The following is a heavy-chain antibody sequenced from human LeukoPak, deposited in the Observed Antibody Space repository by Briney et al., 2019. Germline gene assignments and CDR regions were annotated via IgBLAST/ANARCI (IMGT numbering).Heavy chain of an antibody. CDR2: ISSSSSLI. D-gene: IGHD1-1*01. Sequence: GGSLRLSCAASGFTFVSYNMNWVRQAPGKGLEWASYISSSSSLIYYAGSVKGRFTVSRDSAKRSLYLQMNSLRAEDTAVYYCARDGNRDGDMDVWGKGTTVTVS. CDR1: GFTFVSYN. CDR3: ARDGNRDGDMDV. V-gene: IGHV3-48*01. J-gene: IGHJ6*03.